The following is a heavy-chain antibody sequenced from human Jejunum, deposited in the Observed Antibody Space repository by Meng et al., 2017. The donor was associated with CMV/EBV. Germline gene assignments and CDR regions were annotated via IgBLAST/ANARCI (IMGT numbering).Heavy chain of an antibody. J-gene: IGHJ4*02. CDR3: ATNAFDY. CDR1: GYTFTSYP. Sequence: SVKISCKASGYTFTSYPMHWVRQAPGQSLEWMGWINTDNGDTRFSQHLQGRVTISTDTSATTAYMELSSLRLDDTAIYYCATNAFDYWGQGTPVTVSS. CDR2: INTDNGDT. V-gene: IGHV1-3*04. D-gene: IGHD2-8*01.